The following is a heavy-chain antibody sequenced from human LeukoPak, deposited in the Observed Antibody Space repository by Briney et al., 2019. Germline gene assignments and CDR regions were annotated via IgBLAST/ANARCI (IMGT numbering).Heavy chain of an antibody. Sequence: PSETLSLTCTVSGGSISSYYWSWIRQPPGKGLEWIGYIYYSGNTNYNPSLKSRVTISVDTSKNQFSLKLSSVTAADTAVYYCARSYGSGTKQGRLSNWFDPWGQGTLVTVSS. CDR3: ARSYGSGTKQGRLSNWFDP. CDR2: IYYSGNT. CDR1: GGSISSYY. J-gene: IGHJ5*02. V-gene: IGHV4-59*08. D-gene: IGHD3-10*01.